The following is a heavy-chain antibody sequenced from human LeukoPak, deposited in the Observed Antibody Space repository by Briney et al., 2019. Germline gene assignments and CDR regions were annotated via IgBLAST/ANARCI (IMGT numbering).Heavy chain of an antibody. CDR3: AKDTRNYYDSSGYRPDAFDI. J-gene: IGHJ3*02. V-gene: IGHV3-23*01. D-gene: IGHD3-22*01. CDR2: ISGSGGST. CDR1: GFTFSSCA. Sequence: GGSLRLSCAASGFTFSSCAMSWVRQAPGKGLEWVSAISGSGGSTYYADSVKGRFTISRDNSKNTLYLQMNSLRAEDTAVYYCAKDTRNYYDSSGYRPDAFDIWGQGTMVTVSS.